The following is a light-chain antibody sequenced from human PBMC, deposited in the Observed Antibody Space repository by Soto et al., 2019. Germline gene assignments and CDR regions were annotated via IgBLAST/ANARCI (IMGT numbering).Light chain of an antibody. CDR1: QSVGDTF. CDR3: GQFVSSPPRT. V-gene: IGKV3-20*01. Sequence: EIVLTQSPGTLSLSPGETATLSCRASQSVGDTFLSWYQQKPGLAPRLLIYGVSNRATGIPDRFSGSGSGTDFILTISRLEPEDFALYYCGQFVSSPPRTFGQGTKVEIK. CDR2: GVS. J-gene: IGKJ1*01.